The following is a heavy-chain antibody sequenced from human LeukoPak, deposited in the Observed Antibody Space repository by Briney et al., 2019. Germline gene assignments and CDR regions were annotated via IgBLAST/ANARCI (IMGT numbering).Heavy chain of an antibody. CDR3: ARNRVVGAPNFDY. Sequence: SETLSLTCTVSGVSISNYYWSWIRQPPGKGLEWVGDIYDSGYSKYNPSLKSRLFISMDTAKNQFSLNLNSVAAADTAVYYCARNRVVGAPNFDYWGQGTLVTVFS. V-gene: IGHV4-59*01. CDR1: GVSISNYY. CDR2: IYDSGYS. D-gene: IGHD1-26*01. J-gene: IGHJ4*02.